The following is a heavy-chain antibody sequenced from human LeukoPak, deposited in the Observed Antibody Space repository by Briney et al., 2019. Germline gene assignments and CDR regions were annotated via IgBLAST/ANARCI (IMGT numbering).Heavy chain of an antibody. Sequence: QTGGSLRLSCTASGFTFSSYAMHWVRQAPGKGLEWVAVISYDGSNKYYADSVKGRFTISRDNSKNTLYLQMNSLRAEDTAVYYCAKGSGGYYDSSGYVGFDYWGQGTLVTVSS. V-gene: IGHV3-30*04. CDR3: AKGSGGYYDSSGYVGFDY. D-gene: IGHD3-22*01. CDR2: ISYDGSNK. CDR1: GFTFSSYA. J-gene: IGHJ4*02.